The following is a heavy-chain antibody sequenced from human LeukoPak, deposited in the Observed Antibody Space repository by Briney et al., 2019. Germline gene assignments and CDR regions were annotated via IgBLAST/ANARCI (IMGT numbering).Heavy chain of an antibody. V-gene: IGHV3-53*01. CDR3: ATRVYCGGDCYSSHGMDV. J-gene: IGHJ6*02. CDR2: IYSGGST. D-gene: IGHD2-21*02. CDR1: GFTVSSNY. Sequence: PGGSLRLSCAASGFTVSSNYMTWVRQAPGKGLEWVSVIYSGGSTYYADSLKGRFTISRDNAKNSLYLQMNSLRPEDTAVYYCATRVYCGGDCYSSHGMDVWGPGTTVTVSS.